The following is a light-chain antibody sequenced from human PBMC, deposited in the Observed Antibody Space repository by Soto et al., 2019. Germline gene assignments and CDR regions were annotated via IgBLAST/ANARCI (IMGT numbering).Light chain of an antibody. CDR3: QQYYSYPPT. CDR1: QGISSY. J-gene: IGKJ1*01. CDR2: AAS. V-gene: IGKV1-8*01. Sequence: IRLTQSPSSLSASTGDRVTLTCRASQGISSYLAWYQQKPGKAPKLLIYAASTLQSGVPSRFSGSGSGTDFTLTISCLQSEDFATYYCQQYYSYPPTFGQGTKVDIK.